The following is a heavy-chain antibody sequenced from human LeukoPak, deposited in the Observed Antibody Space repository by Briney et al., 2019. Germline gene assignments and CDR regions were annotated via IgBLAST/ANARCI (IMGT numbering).Heavy chain of an antibody. CDR2: IWYDGSNK. D-gene: IGHD6-13*01. CDR3: ARPRTYASSWSPFDY. V-gene: IGHV3-33*01. J-gene: IGHJ4*02. Sequence: GRSLRLSCAASGFTFSSYGMRWVRQAPGKGLEWVAVIWYDGSNKYYADSVKGRFAISRDNSKNTLYMQVNSLRAEDTAVYYCARPRTYASSWSPFDYWGQGTLVTVSS. CDR1: GFTFSSYG.